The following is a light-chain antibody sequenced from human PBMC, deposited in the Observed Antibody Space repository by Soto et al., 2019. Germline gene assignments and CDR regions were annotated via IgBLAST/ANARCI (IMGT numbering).Light chain of an antibody. Sequence: QAVVTQEPSLTVSPGGTVTLTCASSTGEVTSGNYASWFQQFPGQPPRTLIYTTNNRHSWTPSRFSGSLLGGRAALTLSGAQPEDEADYYCLLYYGGAHLVFGGGTKLTVL. CDR2: TTN. CDR1: TGEVTSGNY. CDR3: LLYYGGAHLV. V-gene: IGLV7-43*01. J-gene: IGLJ3*02.